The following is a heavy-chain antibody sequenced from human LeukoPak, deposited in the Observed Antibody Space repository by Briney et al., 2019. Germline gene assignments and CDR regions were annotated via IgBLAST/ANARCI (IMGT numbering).Heavy chain of an antibody. V-gene: IGHV3-30*02. CDR2: IRYDGSYK. CDR3: YSFDAFDI. CDR1: GFTFSSYG. Sequence: QTGGSLRLSCAASGFTFSSYGMHWVRQAPGKVLEWVTFIRYDGSYKYYADSVKGRFTISRDNSKNTLYLQMNSLRAEDTAVYFGYSFDAFDIWGQGTMVTVSS. D-gene: IGHD5-18*01. J-gene: IGHJ3*02.